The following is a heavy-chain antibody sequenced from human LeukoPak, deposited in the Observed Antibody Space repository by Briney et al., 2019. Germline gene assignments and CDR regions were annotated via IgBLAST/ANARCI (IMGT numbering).Heavy chain of an antibody. CDR1: GGSISSGDYY. V-gene: IGHV4-30-4*08. CDR3: ARVLSAANAADY. J-gene: IGHJ4*02. D-gene: IGHD6-13*01. Sequence: PSETLSLTCTVSGGSISSGDYYWSWIRQPPGKGLEWIGYIYYSGSTHYNPSLKSRVTISVGTSKNQFSLKLSSVTAADTAVYYCARVLSAANAADYWGQGTLVTVSS. CDR2: IYYSGST.